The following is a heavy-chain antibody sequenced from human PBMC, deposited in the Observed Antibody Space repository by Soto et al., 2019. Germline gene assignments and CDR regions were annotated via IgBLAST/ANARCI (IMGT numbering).Heavy chain of an antibody. CDR1: GGTFSNYV. V-gene: IGHV1-69*01. CDR2: IIPIFGTA. CDR3: ARGSGDYAAY. J-gene: IGHJ4*02. D-gene: IGHD1-26*01. Sequence: PVKVSCKASGGTFSNYVISWLRQAPGQGLEWMGGIIPIFGTANYAQKFQGRVTITADESTSTAYMELSSLRSEDTAVYYCARGSGDYAAYWGQGTLVTVSS.